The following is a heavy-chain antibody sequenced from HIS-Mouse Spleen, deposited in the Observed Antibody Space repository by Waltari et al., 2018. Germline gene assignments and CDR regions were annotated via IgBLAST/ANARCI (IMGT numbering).Heavy chain of an antibody. Sequence: QLQLQESGPGLVKPSETLSLTCTVSGGSISSSSYYWGWIRQAPGKGLEWIGSIYSSGRPYYNPSLKGRVTISVDTSKNQFSLKLSSVTAADTAVYYCAREIPYSSSWYDWYFDLWGRGTLVTVSS. CDR3: AREIPYSSSWYDWYFDL. CDR2: IYSSGRP. V-gene: IGHV4-39*07. CDR1: GGSISSSSYY. J-gene: IGHJ2*01. D-gene: IGHD6-13*01.